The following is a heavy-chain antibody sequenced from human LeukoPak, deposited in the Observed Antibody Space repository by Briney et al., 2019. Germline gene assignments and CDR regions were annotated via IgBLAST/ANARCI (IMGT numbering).Heavy chain of an antibody. CDR2: ISTTSTYI. J-gene: IGHJ4*02. V-gene: IGHV3-21*01. Sequence: PGGSLRLSCATSGFIFSKYSMNWVRQAPGKVLESVSSISTTSTYIYYADSMKGRFTVSRDNAKQSLYLQMTSLRAEDTAVYYCARAKTSGSSLYEYWGQGTLVAVSS. CDR3: ARAKTSGSSLYEY. CDR1: GFIFSKYS. D-gene: IGHD1-26*01.